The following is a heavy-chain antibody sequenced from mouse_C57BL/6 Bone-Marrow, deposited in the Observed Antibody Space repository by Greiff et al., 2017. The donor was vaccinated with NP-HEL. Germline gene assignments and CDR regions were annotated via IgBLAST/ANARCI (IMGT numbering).Heavy chain of an antibody. D-gene: IGHD2-1*01. CDR2: ISDGGSYT. J-gene: IGHJ2*01. Sequence: EVMLVESGGGLVKPGGSLKLSCAASGFTFSSYAMSWVRQTPEKRLEWVATISDGGSYTYYPDNVKGRFTISRDNAKNNLYLQMSHLKSEDTAMYYCARVENFYFAYFDYWGQGTTLTVSS. CDR1: GFTFSSYA. CDR3: ARVENFYFAYFDY. V-gene: IGHV5-4*03.